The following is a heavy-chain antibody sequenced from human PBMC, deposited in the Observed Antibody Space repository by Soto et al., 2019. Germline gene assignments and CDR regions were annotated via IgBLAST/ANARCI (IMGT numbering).Heavy chain of an antibody. V-gene: IGHV5-10-1*01. Sequence: WESLKISCKGSGYSFTSYWISWVRQMPGKGLEWMGRIDPSDSYTNYSPSFQGHVTISADKSISTAYLQWSSLKDSDTAMYYCASSSLTIFGDYDYGMDVWGQGTTVTVSS. D-gene: IGHD3-3*01. CDR2: IDPSDSYT. J-gene: IGHJ6*02. CDR1: GYSFTSYW. CDR3: ASSSLTIFGDYDYGMDV.